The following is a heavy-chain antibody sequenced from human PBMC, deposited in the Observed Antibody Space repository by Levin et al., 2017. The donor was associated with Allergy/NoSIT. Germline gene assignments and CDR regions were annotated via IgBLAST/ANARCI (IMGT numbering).Heavy chain of an antibody. CDR1: GGSISDYY. CDR3: ARHGGTCGGDCYGPWAAFDI. V-gene: IGHV4-59*08. D-gene: IGHD2-21*02. J-gene: IGHJ3*02. Sequence: SQTLSLTCTVSGGSISDYYWSWIRQPPGRGLEWIGYIYYSGNTNYSPSLRSRVTMSVDTSKNQFSLKLSSVTAADTAVYYCARHGGTCGGDCYGPWAAFDIWGQGTMVTVSS. CDR2: IYYSGNT.